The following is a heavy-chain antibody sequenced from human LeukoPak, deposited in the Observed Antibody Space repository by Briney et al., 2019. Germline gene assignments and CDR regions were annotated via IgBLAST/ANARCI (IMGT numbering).Heavy chain of an antibody. CDR3: AKYYGSGSYYKWPFDY. Sequence: HPGGSLRLSCAAPGFTFSSYGMSSVRQAPGKGLEWVSAISGSGGSTYYADCVKGRFTVSRDNSKNTLYLQMNSLRAEDTAVYYCAKYYGSGSYYKWPFDYWGQGTLVTVSS. CDR1: GFTFSSYG. V-gene: IGHV3-23*01. CDR2: ISGSGGST. J-gene: IGHJ4*02. D-gene: IGHD3-10*01.